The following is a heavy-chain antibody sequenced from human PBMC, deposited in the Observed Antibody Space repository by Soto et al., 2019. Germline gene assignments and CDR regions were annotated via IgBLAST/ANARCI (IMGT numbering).Heavy chain of an antibody. CDR3: ARVSSGWVGATWEAHYYYYGMDV. CDR2: ISSSSSTI. J-gene: IGHJ6*02. Sequence: GGSLRLSCAASGFTFSSYSMNWVRQAPGKGLEWVSYISSSSSTIYYADSVKGRFTISRDNAKNSLYLQMNSLRDEDTAVYYCARVSSGWVGATWEAHYYYYGMDVWGQGTTVTVSS. D-gene: IGHD1-26*01. CDR1: GFTFSSYS. V-gene: IGHV3-48*02.